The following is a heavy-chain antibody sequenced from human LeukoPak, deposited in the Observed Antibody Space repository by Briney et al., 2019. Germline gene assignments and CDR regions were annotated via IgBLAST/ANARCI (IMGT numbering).Heavy chain of an antibody. Sequence: SETLSLTCAVYGGSFRGYYWSWIRQPPGKGLEWIGEINHSGSTNYNPSLKSRVTISVDTSKNQFSLKLSSVTAADTAVYYCARPPAALYYFGMDVWGQGTTVTVSS. CDR3: ARPPAALYYFGMDV. CDR2: INHSGST. D-gene: IGHD2-2*01. V-gene: IGHV4-34*01. CDR1: GGSFRGYY. J-gene: IGHJ6*02.